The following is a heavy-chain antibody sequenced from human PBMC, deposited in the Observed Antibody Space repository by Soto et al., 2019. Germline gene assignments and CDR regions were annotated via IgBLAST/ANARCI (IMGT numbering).Heavy chain of an antibody. CDR2: IYYSGRT. Sequence: PSETLSLTCTVSGASISSSSYYWGWIRQPPGKGLEWIGSIYYSGRTHYNPSLESRVTIPLDTSKNHFSLKLSSMTAADTAVYYCVGSGRWETPQDYWGQGTLVTVSS. D-gene: IGHD1-26*01. V-gene: IGHV4-39*02. CDR3: VGSGRWETPQDY. CDR1: GASISSSSYY. J-gene: IGHJ4*02.